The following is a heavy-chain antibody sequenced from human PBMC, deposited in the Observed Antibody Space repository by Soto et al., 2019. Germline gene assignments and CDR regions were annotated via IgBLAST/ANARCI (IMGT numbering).Heavy chain of an antibody. D-gene: IGHD3-22*01. CDR1: GFTFSSYA. CDR2: ISASGGST. V-gene: IGHV3-23*01. CDR3: ENSGGYDSNQTTDV. Sequence: PGGSLRLSCAASGFTFSSYAMSWVRQAPGKGLEWVSAISASGGSTYYADSVKGRFTISRDNSKNPLYVRMNSLRAEDTAGYYCENSGGYDSNQTTDVWGQGTPVTVSS. J-gene: IGHJ6*02.